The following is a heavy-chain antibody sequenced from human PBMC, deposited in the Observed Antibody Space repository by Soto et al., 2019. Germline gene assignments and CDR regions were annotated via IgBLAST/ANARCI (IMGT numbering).Heavy chain of an antibody. CDR1: GDTFSSYA. CDR3: AITATQSSSRYYYHYGMYV. V-gene: IGHV1-69*12. Sequence: QVQLVQSGAEVKKPGSSVKVSCKASGDTFSSYAISWVRQAPGQGLEWMGGIIPIFDTANYAQKFQGRVTMTADESSSTAYMELNSLISEDTAVYYCAITATQSSSRYYYHYGMYVWGQGTSVTVSS. D-gene: IGHD6-13*01. J-gene: IGHJ6*02. CDR2: IIPIFDTA.